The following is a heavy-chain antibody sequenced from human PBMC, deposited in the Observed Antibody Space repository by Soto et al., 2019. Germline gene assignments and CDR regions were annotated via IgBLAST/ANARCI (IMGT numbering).Heavy chain of an antibody. V-gene: IGHV2-5*01. CDR2: IYWNDDN. D-gene: IGHD5-18*01. CDR1: GFSLSTSGVG. CDR3: ARATGYNYDFDY. Sequence: SGPTLVNPTQTLTLTCTFSGFSLSTSGVGVGWIRQPPGRALEWLALIYWNDDNRYSPSLKSRLTITKDTSKNQVVLTMTTMDPVDTATYYCARATGYNYDFDYWGQGTLVTVSS. J-gene: IGHJ4*02.